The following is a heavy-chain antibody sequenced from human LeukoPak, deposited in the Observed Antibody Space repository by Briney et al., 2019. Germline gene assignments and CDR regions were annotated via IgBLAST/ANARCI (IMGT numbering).Heavy chain of an antibody. V-gene: IGHV3-48*03. Sequence: GGSLRLSCAASGFTFSSYEMNWVRQAPGKGLEWVSYVSSSGNTIYYADSVKGRFTISRDNAKNSLYLQMNSLRAEDTAVYYCARDLLDYWGQGTLVTVSS. CDR1: GFTFSSYE. CDR2: VSSSGNTI. CDR3: ARDLLDY. J-gene: IGHJ4*02.